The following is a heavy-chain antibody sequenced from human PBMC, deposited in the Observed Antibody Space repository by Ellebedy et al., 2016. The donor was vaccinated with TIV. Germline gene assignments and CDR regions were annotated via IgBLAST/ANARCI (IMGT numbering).Heavy chain of an antibody. CDR3: AKSTVVNPEGDAYDI. CDR2: IESSGTYI. J-gene: IGHJ3*02. V-gene: IGHV3-21*06. D-gene: IGHD4-23*01. CDR1: GFTFSSYA. Sequence: PGGSLRLSCAATGFTFSSYAMTWVRQAPGKGLEWVSSIESSGTYIYYADSVKGRFTISRDNAKNSLYLHMTGLRGEDTAVYYCAKSTVVNPEGDAYDIWGQGTKVTVSS.